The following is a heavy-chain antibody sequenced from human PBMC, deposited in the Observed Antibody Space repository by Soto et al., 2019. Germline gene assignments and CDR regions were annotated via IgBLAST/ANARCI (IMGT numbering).Heavy chain of an antibody. D-gene: IGHD3-3*01. CDR1: GGSFSGYY. V-gene: IGHV4-34*01. Sequence: SETLSLTCAVYGGSFSGYYWSWIRQPPGKGLEWIGEINHSGSTNYNPSLNSRVTISVDTSKNQFSLKLSSVTAADTAVYYCARVGVVRFLEWLPTYARNWFDPWGQGTLVTVSS. CDR3: ARVGVVRFLEWLPTYARNWFDP. J-gene: IGHJ5*02. CDR2: INHSGST.